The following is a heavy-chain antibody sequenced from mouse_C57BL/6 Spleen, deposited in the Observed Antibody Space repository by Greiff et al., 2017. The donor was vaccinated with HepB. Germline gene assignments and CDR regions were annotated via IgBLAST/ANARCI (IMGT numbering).Heavy chain of an antibody. Sequence: DVHLVESGGGLVKPGGSLKLSCAASGFTFSSYTMSWVRQTPEKRLEWVATISGGGGNTYYPDSVKGRFTISRDNAKNTLYLQMSSLRSEDTALYYCARRFTTVVAYYAMDYWGQGTSVTVSS. CDR3: ARRFTTVVAYYAMDY. V-gene: IGHV5-9*01. D-gene: IGHD1-1*01. CDR2: ISGGGGNT. CDR1: GFTFSSYT. J-gene: IGHJ4*01.